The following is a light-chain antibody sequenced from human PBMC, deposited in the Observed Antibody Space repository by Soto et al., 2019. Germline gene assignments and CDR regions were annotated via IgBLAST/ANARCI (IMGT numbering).Light chain of an antibody. V-gene: IGLV2-14*03. CDR2: DVS. J-gene: IGLJ1*01. CDR1: SSDVGGYKY. Sequence: QSVLTQPASVSGSPGQSITISCTGTSSDVGGYKYVSWYQQHPGKAPKLMIYDVSNRHSGVSNRFSASKSGNTASLTISGLQAEDEADYYCSSFTTITTRVFGTGTKLTVL. CDR3: SSFTTITTRV.